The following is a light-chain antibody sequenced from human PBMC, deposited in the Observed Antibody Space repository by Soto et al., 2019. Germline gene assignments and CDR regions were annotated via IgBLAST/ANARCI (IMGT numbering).Light chain of an antibody. J-gene: IGKJ4*01. Sequence: EIVLTQSPATLSLSPGEGATLSCRASQSIRTYLGWYQQKPGQAPRLLIYDASNRATGIPARFSGSGSGTDFTLTISSLDPEDFAVYYCQQRIDWPLTFGGGTKVEIK. CDR2: DAS. V-gene: IGKV3-11*01. CDR1: QSIRTY. CDR3: QQRIDWPLT.